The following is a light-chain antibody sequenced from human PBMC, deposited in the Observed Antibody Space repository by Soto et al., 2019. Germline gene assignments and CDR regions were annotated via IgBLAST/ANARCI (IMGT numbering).Light chain of an antibody. Sequence: DIQMTQSPSTLSASVGDRVTFTCRASQSISSWLAWYQQKPGKAPTLLIHDASSLESGVPSRFSGSGSGTNFTLTISRLQPDDSATYYCQQYNSAPITYAQGTRLEIK. CDR1: QSISSW. CDR2: DAS. CDR3: QQYNSAPIT. J-gene: IGKJ5*01. V-gene: IGKV1-5*01.